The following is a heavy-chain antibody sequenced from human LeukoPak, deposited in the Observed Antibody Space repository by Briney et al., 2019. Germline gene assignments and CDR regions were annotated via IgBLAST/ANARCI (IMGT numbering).Heavy chain of an antibody. CDR1: GFTFSGSA. D-gene: IGHD5-18*01. J-gene: IGHJ6*03. V-gene: IGHV3-73*01. Sequence: GGSLRLSCAASGFTFSGSAMHWVRQASGKGLEWVGRIRSKANSYATAYAASVKGRFTISRDDSKNTAYLQMNSLKTEDTAVYYCTRHDGDTATRYMDYYYYMGVWGKGTTVTISS. CDR3: TRHDGDTATRYMDYYYYMGV. CDR2: IRSKANSYAT.